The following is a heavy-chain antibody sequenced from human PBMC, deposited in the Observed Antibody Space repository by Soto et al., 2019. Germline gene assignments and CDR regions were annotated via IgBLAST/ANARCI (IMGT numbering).Heavy chain of an antibody. J-gene: IGHJ4*02. CDR2: IYHSGST. CDR1: GYSISSGYY. D-gene: IGHD2-15*01. Sequence: ETLSLTCAVSGYSISSGYYWGWIRQPPGKGLEWIGSIYHSGSTYYNPSLKSRVTISVDTSKNQFSLKLSSVTAADTAVYYCARDLGRIVVVVAGGFDYWGQGTLVTVSS. V-gene: IGHV4-38-2*02. CDR3: ARDLGRIVVVVAGGFDY.